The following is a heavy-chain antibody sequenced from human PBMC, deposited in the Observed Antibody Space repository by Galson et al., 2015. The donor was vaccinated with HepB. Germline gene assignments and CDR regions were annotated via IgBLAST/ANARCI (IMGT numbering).Heavy chain of an antibody. CDR1: GFSFNYFP. CDR2: ISYTGSYT. V-gene: IGHV3-30*04. Sequence: SLRLSCAASGFSFNYFPMHWVRQAPGKGLEWVAVISYTGSYTNYADFGKGRFTISRDNSKNALYLQMNSLRVEDTALYYCVRPRGEGAGDYQNLYLDLCGRGTLVTVSS. D-gene: IGHD4-17*01. CDR3: VRPRGEGAGDYQNLYLDL. J-gene: IGHJ2*01.